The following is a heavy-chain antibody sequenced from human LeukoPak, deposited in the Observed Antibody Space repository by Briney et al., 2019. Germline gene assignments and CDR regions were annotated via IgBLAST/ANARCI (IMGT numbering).Heavy chain of an antibody. CDR2: INPNSGGT. V-gene: IGHV1-2*02. CDR3: ARTHTDSYYYYMDV. CDR1: GYTFTGYY. Sequence: ASVKVSCKASGYTFTGYYIHWVRQAPGQGLEWMGWINPNSGGTKYAQKFQGRVTVTRDTSISTVYMELSRLRSDDTAVYYCARTHTDSYYYYMDVWGKGTTVTVSS. J-gene: IGHJ6*03.